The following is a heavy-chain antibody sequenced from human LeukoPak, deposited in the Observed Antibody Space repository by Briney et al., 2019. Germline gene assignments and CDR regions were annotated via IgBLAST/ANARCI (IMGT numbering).Heavy chain of an antibody. CDR2: ISSSSSYI. V-gene: IGHV3-21*04. J-gene: IGHJ4*02. CDR1: GFTFSSYS. CDR3: ARETMTTVVIDY. D-gene: IGHD4-23*01. Sequence: GGSLRLSCAASGFTFSSYSMNWVRQAPGKGLEWVSSISSSSSYIYYADSVKGRFTISRDNAKNSLYLQMNSLRAEDTAVYYCARETMTTVVIDYWGQGTLVTVSS.